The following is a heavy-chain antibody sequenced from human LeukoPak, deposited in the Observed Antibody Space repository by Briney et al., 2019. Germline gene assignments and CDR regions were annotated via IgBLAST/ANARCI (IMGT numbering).Heavy chain of an antibody. CDR2: IYYSGSI. Sequence: PSETLSLTCTVSGGSISSGGYYWSWIRQHPGDGLEWIGYIYYSGSIYYNPSLKSRVTISIDTSKNQFSLKLSSVTAADTAVYYCARAGGFFSPFGYWGQGTLVTVSS. J-gene: IGHJ4*02. V-gene: IGHV4-31*03. D-gene: IGHD3-16*01. CDR3: ARAGGFFSPFGY. CDR1: GGSISSGGYY.